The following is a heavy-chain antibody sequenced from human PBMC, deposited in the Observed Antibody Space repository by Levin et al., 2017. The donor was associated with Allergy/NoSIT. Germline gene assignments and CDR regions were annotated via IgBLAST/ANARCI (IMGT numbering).Heavy chain of an antibody. J-gene: IGHJ3*01. Sequence: QAGGSLRLSCASSGITFGDYAMSWVRQAPGKGLEWLSGISDTGGTTSYADSVKGRFTISRDSSQNTLYLQMNSLRAEDTAVYYCAKLIRRGSAAAFDVWGQGTMVTVSS. CDR1: GITFGDYA. D-gene: IGHD6-25*01. V-gene: IGHV3-23*01. CDR3: AKLIRRGSAAAFDV. CDR2: ISDTGGTT.